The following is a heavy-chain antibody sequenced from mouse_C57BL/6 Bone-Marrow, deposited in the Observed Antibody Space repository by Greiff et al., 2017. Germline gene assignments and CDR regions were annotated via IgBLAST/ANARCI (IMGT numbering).Heavy chain of an antibody. J-gene: IGHJ3*01. V-gene: IGHV5-6*02. CDR2: ISCGGRYT. D-gene: IGHD1-1*01. CDR1: GITFSSYG. CDR3: ARQSGIYYYGSSPLAY. Sequence: VTLVESGGDLVKPGGSLKLSCAAPGITFSSYGMSWVRPTPDKRLEWVATISCGGRYTYFPDRVKGRFTISRDNAKNTLYLKMSSLKSENTAMYYCARQSGIYYYGSSPLAYWGQGTLVTVSA.